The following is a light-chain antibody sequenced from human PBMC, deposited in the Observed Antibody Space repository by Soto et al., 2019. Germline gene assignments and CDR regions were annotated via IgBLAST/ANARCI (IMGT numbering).Light chain of an antibody. CDR3: QHHTIWPLT. J-gene: IGKJ4*01. V-gene: IGKV3-11*01. Sequence: ESGLTQSPAALSLSKGEGATLSCRASQSVSSFLAWYQQKPGQAPRLLIYDASNRATGIPARFSGSGSGTDFTLTISCLEPEDFAVYYCQHHTIWPLTFAGGANADIK. CDR1: QSVSSF. CDR2: DAS.